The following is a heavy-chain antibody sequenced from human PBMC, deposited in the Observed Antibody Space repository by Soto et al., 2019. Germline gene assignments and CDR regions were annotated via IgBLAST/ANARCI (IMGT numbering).Heavy chain of an antibody. CDR3: AKALGELSPESYDY. Sequence: QVQLVESGGGVVQPGRSLRLSCAASGFTFSSYGMHWVRQAPGKGLEWVAVISYDGSEKYYADSVKGRFTISRDNSKNTLNQQMNSLRADDTAVYYCAKALGELSPESYDYWGQGTLITVSS. J-gene: IGHJ4*02. V-gene: IGHV3-30*18. CDR2: ISYDGSEK. CDR1: GFTFSSYG. D-gene: IGHD3-16*02.